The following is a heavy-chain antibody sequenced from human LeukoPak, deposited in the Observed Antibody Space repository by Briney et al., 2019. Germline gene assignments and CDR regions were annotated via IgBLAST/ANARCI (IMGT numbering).Heavy chain of an antibody. CDR1: GHTFTSYY. Sequence: GPVKVSCKASGHTFTSYYMHWVRQAPGQGLEWMGIINPSGGSTSYAQKFQGRVTMTRDMSTSTVYMELSSLRSEDTAVYYCARANWNYVGGAFDIWGQGTMVTVSS. D-gene: IGHD1-7*01. CDR3: ARANWNYVGGAFDI. CDR2: INPSGGST. J-gene: IGHJ3*02. V-gene: IGHV1-46*01.